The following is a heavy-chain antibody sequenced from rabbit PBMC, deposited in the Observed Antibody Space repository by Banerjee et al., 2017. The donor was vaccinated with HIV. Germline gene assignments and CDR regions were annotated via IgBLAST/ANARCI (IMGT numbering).Heavy chain of an antibody. CDR1: GFSLSASDF. Sequence: QEQVVESGGGLVQPEGSLTLTCTASGFSLSASDFIYWVRQAPGKGLEWIACVYTGSSGNTYYASWAKGRFAISKTSSTTVTLQMTDLTAADTATYFCARNNVGAPGYCHAIALWGPGTLVTVS. CDR3: ARNNVGAPGYCHAIAL. D-gene: IGHD7-1*01. CDR2: VYTGSSGNT. V-gene: IGHV1S45*01. J-gene: IGHJ4*01.